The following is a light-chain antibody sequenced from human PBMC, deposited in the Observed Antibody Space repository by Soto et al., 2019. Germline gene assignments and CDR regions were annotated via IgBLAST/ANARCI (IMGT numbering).Light chain of an antibody. V-gene: IGKV3-20*01. CDR1: ESRINNY. J-gene: IGKJ2*03. CDR3: QQYGYSPYS. Sequence: EIVLTQSPGIVYLSPGDRATLSCRASESRINNYLAWYQQKPGQAPRLLIFRASTRATGIPARFRGSGSGTDVTLTISRLEPEDFEVYHCQQYGYSPYSFGKGTKLQI. CDR2: RAS.